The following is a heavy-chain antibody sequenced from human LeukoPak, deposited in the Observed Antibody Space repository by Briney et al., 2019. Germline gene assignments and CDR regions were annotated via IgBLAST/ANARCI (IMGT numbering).Heavy chain of an antibody. J-gene: IGHJ2*01. V-gene: IGHV4-59*01. D-gene: IGHD3-10*01. CDR3: ARTMVRGYPGYFDL. Sequence: SETLSLTCTVSGGSISSYYWSWIRQPPGKGLEWIWYIYYSGSTNYNPSLKSRVTISVDTSKNQFSLKLSSVTAADTAVYYCARTMVRGYPGYFDLWGRGTLVTVSS. CDR1: GGSISSYY. CDR2: IYYSGST.